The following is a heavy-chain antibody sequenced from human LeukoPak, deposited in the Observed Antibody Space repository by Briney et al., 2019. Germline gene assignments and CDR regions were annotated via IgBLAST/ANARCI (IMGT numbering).Heavy chain of an antibody. V-gene: IGHV4-39*01. J-gene: IGHJ4*02. D-gene: IGHD6-13*01. Sequence: KSSETLSLTCTVSGGSISSSSYYRGWIRQPPGKGLEWIGSIYYSGSTYYNPSLKSRVTISVDTSKNQFSLKLSSVTAADTAVYYCARQRSSWYSFWDHWGQGTLVTVSS. CDR3: ARQRSSWYSFWDH. CDR2: IYYSGST. CDR1: GGSISSSSYY.